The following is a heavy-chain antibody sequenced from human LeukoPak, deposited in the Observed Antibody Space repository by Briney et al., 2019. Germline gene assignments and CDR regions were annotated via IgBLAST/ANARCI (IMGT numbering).Heavy chain of an antibody. Sequence: TGGSLRLSCAASGFTFSSYGMHWVRQAPGKGLEWVADISPDGSKTFYGDSVEGRFTISRDDSKKTLYLQMSSLTADDTAVYYCARGYSYGDFWGQGTLVTVSS. D-gene: IGHD5-18*01. CDR1: GFTFSSYG. J-gene: IGHJ4*02. CDR2: ISPDGSKT. CDR3: ARGYSYGDF. V-gene: IGHV3-30*03.